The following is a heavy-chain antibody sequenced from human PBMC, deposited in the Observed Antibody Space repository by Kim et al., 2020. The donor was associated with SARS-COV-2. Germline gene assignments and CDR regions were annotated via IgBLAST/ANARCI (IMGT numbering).Heavy chain of an antibody. Sequence: ADSWKGRFTISRDNAKNALYLRMNSLGAEDTALYYCAKEIGAAAAAFDYWGEGTLVTVSS. V-gene: IGHV3-9*01. J-gene: IGHJ4*02. D-gene: IGHD2-2*01. CDR3: AKEIGAAAAAFDY.